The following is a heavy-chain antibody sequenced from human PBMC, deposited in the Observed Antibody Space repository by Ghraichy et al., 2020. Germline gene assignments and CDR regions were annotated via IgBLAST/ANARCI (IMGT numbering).Heavy chain of an antibody. CDR1: GFTFSSYV. J-gene: IGHJ4*02. V-gene: IGHV3-30*04. Sequence: GGSLRLSCAASGFTFSSYVMHWVRQAPGKGLEWVAVISYDVTNKYYADSVKGRFTISRDNSKNTLYLQMNSLRAEDTAVYYCASPNGSYFEYWGQGTLVTVSS. D-gene: IGHD1-26*01. CDR3: ASPNGSYFEY. CDR2: ISYDVTNK.